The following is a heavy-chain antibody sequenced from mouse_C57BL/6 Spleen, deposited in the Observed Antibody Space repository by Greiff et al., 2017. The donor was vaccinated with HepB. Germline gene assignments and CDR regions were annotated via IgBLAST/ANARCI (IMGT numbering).Heavy chain of an antibody. CDR2: IYPGSGST. D-gene: IGHD3-3*01. CDR1: GYTFTSYW. Sequence: VQLQQSGAELVKPGASVKMSCKASGYTFTSYWITWVKQRPGQGLEWIGDIYPGSGSTNYNEKFKSKATLTVDTSSSTAYMQLSSLTSEDSAVYYGERDTRGYFDVWGTGTTVTVSS. CDR3: ERDTRGYFDV. V-gene: IGHV1-55*01. J-gene: IGHJ1*03.